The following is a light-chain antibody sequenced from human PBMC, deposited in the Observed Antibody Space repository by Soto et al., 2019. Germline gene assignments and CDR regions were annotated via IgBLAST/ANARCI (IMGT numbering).Light chain of an antibody. CDR2: DDS. J-gene: IGLJ1*01. CDR3: HVWDSSSEHV. Sequence: SYELAQPPSVSVAPGQTARITCWGNNIGSKSVHWYQQRPGQAPVLVVDDDSDRPSGIPERFSGSNSGNTATLTISRVEAGDEADYFCHVWDSSSEHVFGTGTKVTVL. CDR1: NIGSKS. V-gene: IGLV3-21*02.